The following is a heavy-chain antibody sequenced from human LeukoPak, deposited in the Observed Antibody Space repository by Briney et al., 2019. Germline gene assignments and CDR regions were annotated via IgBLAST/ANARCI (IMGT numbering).Heavy chain of an antibody. V-gene: IGHV5-51*01. Sequence: HGESLKISCKGSGYSFTSYWIGWVRQMPGKGLEWMGIIYPGDSDTRYSPSFQGQVTISADKSISTAYLQWSSLKASDTAMYYCARGLAAAGTMYYFDYWGQGTLVTVSS. CDR2: IYPGDSDT. J-gene: IGHJ4*02. CDR3: ARGLAAAGTMYYFDY. CDR1: GYSFTSYW. D-gene: IGHD6-13*01.